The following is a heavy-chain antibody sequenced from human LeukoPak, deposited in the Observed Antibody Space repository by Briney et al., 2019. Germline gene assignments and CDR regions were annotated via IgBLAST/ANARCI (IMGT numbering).Heavy chain of an antibody. Sequence: PSETLSLTCTVSGGSISSSSHYWGWIRQPPGKGLEWIGSISNSGSTYYNPSLKSRVTISADTSKNQFSLKLISVTAADTAVYYCASRKLGNDYWGQGTLVTVSS. CDR3: ASRKLGNDY. J-gene: IGHJ4*02. V-gene: IGHV4-39*07. CDR1: GGSISSSSHY. CDR2: ISNSGST. D-gene: IGHD7-27*01.